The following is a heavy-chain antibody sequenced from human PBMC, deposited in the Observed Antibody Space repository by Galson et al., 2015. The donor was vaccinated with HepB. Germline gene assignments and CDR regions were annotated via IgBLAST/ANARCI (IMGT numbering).Heavy chain of an antibody. V-gene: IGHV3-48*04. D-gene: IGHD2-15*01. Sequence: LRLSCAASGFTFSSYAMSWVRQAPGKGLEWVSYISSSGSTIYYADPVKGRFTISRDNAKSSLYLQMNSLRAEDTAVYYCARDGGYCSGGSCYYYYYGMDVWGQGTTVTVSS. CDR1: GFTFSSYA. CDR3: ARDGGYCSGGSCYYYYYGMDV. J-gene: IGHJ6*02. CDR2: ISSSGSTI.